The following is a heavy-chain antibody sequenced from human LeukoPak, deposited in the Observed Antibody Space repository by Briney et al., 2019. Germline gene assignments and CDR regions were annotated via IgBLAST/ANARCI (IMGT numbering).Heavy chain of an antibody. CDR1: GFTVSSNY. D-gene: IGHD2-2*01. CDR2: IYSGGST. Sequence: GGSLRLSCAASGFTVSSNYMSWVRQAPGKGLEWVSVIYSGGSTYYADSVKGRFTISRDNSKNTLYLQMNSLRAEDTAVYYCARDSGSSTSWNYYYYMDVWGKGTTVTVSS. J-gene: IGHJ6*03. V-gene: IGHV3-66*02. CDR3: ARDSGSSTSWNYYYYMDV.